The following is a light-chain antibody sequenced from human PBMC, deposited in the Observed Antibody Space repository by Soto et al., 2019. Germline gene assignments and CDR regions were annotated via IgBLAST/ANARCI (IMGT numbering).Light chain of an antibody. J-gene: IGLJ3*02. CDR3: ETWDSNTRV. CDR2: LEGSGSY. CDR1: SGHSSYS. Sequence: QLVLTQSSSASASLGSSVKLTCTLSSGHSSYSIAWHQQQPGKAPRYLMKLEGSGSYNKGSGVPDRFSGSSSGADRYLTISILQFEDEADYYCETWDSNTRVFGGGTKLTVL. V-gene: IGLV4-60*02.